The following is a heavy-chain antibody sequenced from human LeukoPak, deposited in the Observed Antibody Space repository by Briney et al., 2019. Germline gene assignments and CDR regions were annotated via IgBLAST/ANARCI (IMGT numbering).Heavy chain of an antibody. CDR3: ARQPAATAAFDI. CDR2: IYYTGGET. V-gene: IGHV4-59*08. CDR1: GGSLNSYY. J-gene: IGHJ3*02. Sequence: SETLSLTCTVSGGSLNSYYWSWIRQPPGKGLEWIGYIYYTGGETNYNPSLKSRLTISVDTSKNQFSLMLTSVTAADTAIYYFARQPAATAAFDIWAQGTMVTVSS. D-gene: IGHD5-18*01.